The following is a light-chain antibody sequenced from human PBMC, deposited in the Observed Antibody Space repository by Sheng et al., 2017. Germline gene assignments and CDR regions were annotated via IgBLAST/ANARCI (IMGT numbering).Light chain of an antibody. Sequence: DIVLTQSPGTLSLSPGERATLSCRASQSVSGSYVAWYQHSPGQAPRLLIYDTSNRATDIPATFSGSGSGTDFTLTISSLEPEDFAVYYCQHRSTFGPGTKVHI. CDR1: QSVSGSY. J-gene: IGKJ3*01. CDR3: QHRST. V-gene: IGKV3D-20*02. CDR2: DTS.